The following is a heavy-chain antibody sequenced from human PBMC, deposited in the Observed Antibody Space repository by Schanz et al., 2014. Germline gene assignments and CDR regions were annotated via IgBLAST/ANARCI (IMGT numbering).Heavy chain of an antibody. Sequence: EVQLLESGGGLIQPGGSLRLSCAASGFTFRGYAMSWVRQAPGKGLEWVSLISDSGDTAYYADSVKGRFTISRDNFKGALYLQMSSLRAEDTAVYYCARDHTTESYYSAGPPIDYWGQGTLLTVSS. V-gene: IGHV3-23*01. CDR1: GFTFRGYA. CDR3: ARDHTTESYYSAGPPIDY. CDR2: ISDSGDTA. J-gene: IGHJ4*02. D-gene: IGHD1-26*01.